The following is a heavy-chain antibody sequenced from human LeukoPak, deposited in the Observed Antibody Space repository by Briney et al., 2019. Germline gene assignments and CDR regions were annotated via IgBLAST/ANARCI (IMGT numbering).Heavy chain of an antibody. CDR2: INPNSGGT. V-gene: IGHV1-2*02. CDR1: GYTFTGYY. CDR3: ARVWDQLTNWFDP. J-gene: IGHJ5*02. Sequence: ASVKVSCKASGYTFTGYYMHWVRQAPGQGLEWMGWINPNSGGTNYAQKFQGRVTMTRDTSISTAYMELSRLRSDDTAVYYCARVWDQLTNWFDPWGQGTLVTVSS. D-gene: IGHD2-2*01.